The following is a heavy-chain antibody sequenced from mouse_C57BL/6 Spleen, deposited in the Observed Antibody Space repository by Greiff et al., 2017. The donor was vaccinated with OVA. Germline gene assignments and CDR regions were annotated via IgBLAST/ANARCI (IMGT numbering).Heavy chain of an antibody. V-gene: IGHV1-26*01. CDR1: GYTFTDYY. Sequence: VQLQQSGPELVKPGASVKISCKASGYTFTDYYMNWVKQSHGKSLEWIGDINPNNGGTSYNQKFKGKATLTVDKSSSTAYMELRSLTSEDSAVYYCARGGANWDDAMDYWGQGTSVTVSS. J-gene: IGHJ4*01. D-gene: IGHD4-1*02. CDR2: INPNNGGT. CDR3: ARGGANWDDAMDY.